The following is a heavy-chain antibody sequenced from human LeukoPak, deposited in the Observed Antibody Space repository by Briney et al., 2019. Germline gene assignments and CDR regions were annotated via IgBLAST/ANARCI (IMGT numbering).Heavy chain of an antibody. CDR3: ARAHRGFDP. CDR2: VYYTGRT. CDR1: GGSISSHY. D-gene: IGHD1-14*01. Sequence: PSETLSLTCTVSGGSISSHYWSWIRQPPGKGLEWIGYVYYTGRTSYNPSLKSRVTISVDSSKNHFSLKLNSVTAADTAVYYCARAHRGFDPWGQGTLVTVSS. V-gene: IGHV4-59*11. J-gene: IGHJ5*02.